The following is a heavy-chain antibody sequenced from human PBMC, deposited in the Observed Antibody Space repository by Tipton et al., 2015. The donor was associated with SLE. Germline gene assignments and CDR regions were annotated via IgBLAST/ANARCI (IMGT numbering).Heavy chain of an antibody. CDR2: IDPSGST. CDR1: GVSISGAY. V-gene: IGHV4-4*08. J-gene: IGHJ4*02. Sequence: TLSLTCNVSGVSISGAYWSWIRQPPGKKLEWIGYIDPSGSTNHNPSLQSRVTISVDTSKNQFSLKLSSVTAADTAVYYCARDGNLYYDFWSGYRYFDYWGQGTLVTVSS. CDR3: ARDGNLYYDFWSGYRYFDY. D-gene: IGHD3-3*01.